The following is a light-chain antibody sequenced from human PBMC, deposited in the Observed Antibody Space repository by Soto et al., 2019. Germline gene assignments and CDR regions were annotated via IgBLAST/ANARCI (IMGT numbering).Light chain of an antibody. Sequence: DIHMTQSPSTFSAYVRDLVTITFLVSQSITTWLAWYQQRPGKAPKLLIYDVSSLQSGVPSRFSGSGSGTEFTLTISSLQPDDFATYYCQHYKMYSPWTFGQGTKVDI. CDR3: QHYKMYSPWT. CDR1: QSITTW. V-gene: IGKV1-5*01. CDR2: DVS. J-gene: IGKJ1*01.